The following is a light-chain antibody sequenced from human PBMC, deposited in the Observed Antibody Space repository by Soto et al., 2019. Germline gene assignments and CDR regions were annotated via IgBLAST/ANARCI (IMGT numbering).Light chain of an antibody. CDR1: SSDVGGYNY. V-gene: IGLV2-14*01. CDR2: DVS. CDR3: SSSTTSSTWV. Sequence: QSALTQPASVSGSPGQSITISCTGTSSDVGGYNYVSWYQHHPGNAPKLMIYDVSNRPSGVSNRFSGSKSGNTASLTISGLQAEDEADYYCSSSTTSSTWVFGGGTKVTVL. J-gene: IGLJ3*02.